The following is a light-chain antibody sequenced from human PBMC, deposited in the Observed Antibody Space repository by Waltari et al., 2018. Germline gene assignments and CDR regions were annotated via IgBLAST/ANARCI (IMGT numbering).Light chain of an antibody. J-gene: IGLJ2*01. Sequence: QSVLPQPPSVSEAPRQRVTISCSGSSSNIGNNAVNLYQQLPGTAPKLLIYYDDLLPSGVSDRFSGSKSGTSASLAISGLQSEDEADYYCAAWDDSLNGVVFGGGTKLTVL. CDR2: YDD. CDR1: SSNIGNNA. V-gene: IGLV1-36*01. CDR3: AAWDDSLNGVV.